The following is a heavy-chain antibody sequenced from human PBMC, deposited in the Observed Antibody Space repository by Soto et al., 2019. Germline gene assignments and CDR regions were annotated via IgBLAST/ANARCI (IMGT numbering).Heavy chain of an antibody. D-gene: IGHD1-26*01. CDR3: AKKAGSVDGRKDLLYF. Sequence: HPGWNPRLSCAASGFTFNTYVMSWVRQAPGKGLEWVSEISGNSANTYYADSVKGRFTISRDNSKNTLYLQMNSLRADDTAVYYCAKKAGSVDGRKDLLYFCGQGSPVIGSA. CDR1: GFTFNTYV. J-gene: IGHJ4*02. V-gene: IGHV3-23*01. CDR2: ISGNSANT.